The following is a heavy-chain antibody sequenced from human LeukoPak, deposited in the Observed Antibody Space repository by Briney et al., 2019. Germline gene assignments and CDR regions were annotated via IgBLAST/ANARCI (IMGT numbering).Heavy chain of an antibody. Sequence: KSSETLSLTCNVSGGSISSDYWGWIRQPPGKGLEWIGHIYYSGSTSSGSTNYNPSLKSRVTISADTSKNQFSLRLRSVTAADTAVYYCARHSYGVGLAYWGQGTLVTVSS. CDR1: GGSISSDY. CDR3: ARHSYGVGLAY. CDR2: IYYSGSTSSGST. D-gene: IGHD4-17*01. J-gene: IGHJ4*02. V-gene: IGHV4-59*08.